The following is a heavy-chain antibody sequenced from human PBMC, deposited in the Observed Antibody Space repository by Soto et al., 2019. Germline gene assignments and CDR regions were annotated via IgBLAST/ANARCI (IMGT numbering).Heavy chain of an antibody. J-gene: IGHJ4*02. CDR2: IFPGDSDT. CDR3: VRPNFGALTHFDF. D-gene: IGHD3-16*01. Sequence: GESLNISCKAIGYTFTNYWIGWVRQTHGKGLEWMGIIFPGDSDTRYNPSFEGQVTVSAAESISTAYLQWNTLKASDTAMYYCVRPNFGALTHFDFWGQGTLVTVSS. V-gene: IGHV5-51*01. CDR1: GYTFTNYW.